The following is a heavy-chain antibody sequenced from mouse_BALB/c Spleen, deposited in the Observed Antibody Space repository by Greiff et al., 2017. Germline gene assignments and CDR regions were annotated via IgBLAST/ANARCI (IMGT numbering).Heavy chain of an antibody. CDR3: ARDGNYGDYFDY. D-gene: IGHD2-1*01. CDR2: ISTYYGDA. V-gene: IGHV1S137*01. J-gene: IGHJ2*01. CDR1: GYTFTDYA. Sequence: VKLVESGAELVRPGVSVKISCKGSGYTFTDYAMHWVKQSHAKSLEWIGVISTYYGDASYNQKFKGKATMTVDKSSSTAYMELARLTSEDSAIYYCARDGNYGDYFDYWGQGTTLTVSS.